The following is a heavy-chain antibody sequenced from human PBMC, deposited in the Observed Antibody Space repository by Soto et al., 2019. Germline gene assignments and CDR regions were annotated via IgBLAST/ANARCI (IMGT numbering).Heavy chain of an antibody. Sequence: GGSLRLSCAASGFTFSSYGMHWVRQAPGKGLEWVAVISYDGSNKYYADSVGGRFTISRDNSKNTLYLQMNSLRAEDTAVYYCAKGSIRYPRHAMDVWGQGTTVTVSS. CDR3: AKGSIRYPRHAMDV. D-gene: IGHD5-12*01. CDR2: ISYDGSNK. CDR1: GFTFSSYG. V-gene: IGHV3-30*18. J-gene: IGHJ6*02.